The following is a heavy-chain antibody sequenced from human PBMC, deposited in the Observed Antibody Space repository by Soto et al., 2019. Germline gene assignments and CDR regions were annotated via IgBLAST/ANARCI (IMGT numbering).Heavy chain of an antibody. CDR2: ISYDGSNK. CDR3: AKSQVGEAPEFDY. CDR1: GFTFSSYG. Sequence: QVQLVESGGGVVQPGRSLRLSCAASGFTFSSYGMHWVRQAPGKGLEWVAVISYDGSNKYYADSVKGRFTISRDNSKNTLYLQMNSLRAEDTAVCYCAKSQVGEAPEFDYWGQGTLVTVSS. V-gene: IGHV3-30*18. D-gene: IGHD3-16*01. J-gene: IGHJ4*02.